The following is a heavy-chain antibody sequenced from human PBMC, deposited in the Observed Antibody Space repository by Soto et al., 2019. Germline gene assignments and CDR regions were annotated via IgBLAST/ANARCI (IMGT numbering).Heavy chain of an antibody. J-gene: IGHJ4*02. D-gene: IGHD1-26*01. CDR1: AYIFANYW. Sequence: PXESLKISCSASAYIFANYWIGWVRQIPGKGLEWMGIIYGVDSDTKYSPSFQGQVTISADKSIFTAYLQWRSLKASDTAMYYCASLSRLGPQSAFDYWGQGTLVTVSS. CDR3: ASLSRLGPQSAFDY. V-gene: IGHV5-51*01. CDR2: IYGVDSDT.